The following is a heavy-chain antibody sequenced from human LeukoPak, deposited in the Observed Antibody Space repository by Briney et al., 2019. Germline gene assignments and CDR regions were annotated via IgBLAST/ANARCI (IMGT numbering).Heavy chain of an antibody. J-gene: IGHJ3*02. V-gene: IGHV4-61*02. Sequence: SQTLSLTCTVSGGSISSGSYYWSWIRQPAGKGLEWIGRIYTSGSTNYNPSLKSRVTISVDTSKNQFSLKLSSVTAADTAVYYCARVPIPTDSGSYYEQKDAFDIWGQGTMVTVSS. CDR2: IYTSGST. CDR1: GGSISSGSYY. CDR3: ARVPIPTDSGSYYEQKDAFDI. D-gene: IGHD1-26*01.